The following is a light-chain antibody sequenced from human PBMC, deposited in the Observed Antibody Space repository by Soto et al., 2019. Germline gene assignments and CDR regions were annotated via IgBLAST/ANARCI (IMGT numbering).Light chain of an antibody. CDR2: DAS. J-gene: IGKJ5*01. Sequence: EIVLTQSPATLSVSPGERATLSCRASQSVRSNLAWYQQKAGQAPRLLIFDASNRATGIPDRFSGSGSATDFTLTISRLEPEDFALYYCQHYGRSPITFGQGTRLEIK. CDR1: QSVRSN. V-gene: IGKV3-20*01. CDR3: QHYGRSPIT.